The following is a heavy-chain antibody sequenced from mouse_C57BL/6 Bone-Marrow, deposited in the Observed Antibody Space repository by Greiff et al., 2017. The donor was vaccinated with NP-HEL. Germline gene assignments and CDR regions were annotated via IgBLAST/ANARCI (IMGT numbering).Heavy chain of an antibody. CDR2: ISYDGSN. CDR3: ARDSSGYDD. D-gene: IGHD3-2*02. CDR1: GYSITSGYY. J-gene: IGHJ3*01. V-gene: IGHV3-6*01. Sequence: EVQLVESGPGLVKPSQSLSLTCSVTGYSITSGYYWNWIRQFPGNKLEWMGYISYDGSNNYNPSLKNRISITRDTSKNQFFLKLNSVTTEDTATYYCARDSSGYDDWGQGTLVTVSA.